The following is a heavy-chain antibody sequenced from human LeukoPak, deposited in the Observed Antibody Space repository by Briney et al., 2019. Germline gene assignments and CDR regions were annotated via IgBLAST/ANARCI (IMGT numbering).Heavy chain of an antibody. Sequence: PGRSLRLSCAASGFTFDDYAMHWVRQAPGKGLEWVSGISWNSGSIGYADSVKGRFTISRDNAKNSLYLQMNSLRAEDTALYYCAKDLTNYDSSPFAFDIWGQGTMVTVSS. CDR1: GFTFDDYA. D-gene: IGHD3-22*01. J-gene: IGHJ3*02. CDR2: ISWNSGSI. V-gene: IGHV3-9*01. CDR3: AKDLTNYDSSPFAFDI.